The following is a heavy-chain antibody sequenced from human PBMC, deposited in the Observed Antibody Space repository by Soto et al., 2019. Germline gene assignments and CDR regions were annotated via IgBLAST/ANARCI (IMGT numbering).Heavy chain of an antibody. J-gene: IGHJ6*02. CDR2: IIPTFGTA. D-gene: IGHD1-7*01. Sequence: SVKVSCKAAGGTFSSYAISWVRQAPGQGLEWMGGIIPTFGTANYAQKFQGRVTITADESTSTAYMELSSLRSEDTAAYYCARTGTTSNYYYYYGMDVWGQGTTVTVS. CDR1: GGTFSSYA. V-gene: IGHV1-69*13. CDR3: ARTGTTSNYYYYYGMDV.